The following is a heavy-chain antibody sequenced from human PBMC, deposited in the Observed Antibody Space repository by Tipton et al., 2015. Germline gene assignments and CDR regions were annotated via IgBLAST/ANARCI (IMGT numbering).Heavy chain of an antibody. J-gene: IGHJ6*02. D-gene: IGHD3-3*01. CDR1: GGSIGGGYY. Sequence: TLSLTCTVSGGSIGGGYYWGWLRPNPRKGLGRVGFVYYSGYTNYNPSLPSRVTISIDTSKNHFALKLSPVTVADTAVYCCVRGGFWRDHFHYYAMDVWGQGTTVTVSS. CDR2: VYYSGYT. V-gene: IGHV4-30-4*01. CDR3: VRGGFWRDHFHYYAMDV.